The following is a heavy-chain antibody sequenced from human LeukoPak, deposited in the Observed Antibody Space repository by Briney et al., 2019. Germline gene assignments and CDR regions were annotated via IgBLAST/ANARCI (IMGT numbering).Heavy chain of an antibody. J-gene: IGHJ4*02. D-gene: IGHD4-17*01. V-gene: IGHV4-59*01. Sequence: SETLSLTCTLPGGSISSYYWSWIRQPPGKGLEWIGYIYYSGSTNYNPSLKSRVTISVDTSKNQFSLSLSSVTAADTAVYYCARGPTLTSDYWGQGTLVTVSS. CDR1: GGSISSYY. CDR3: ARGPTLTSDY. CDR2: IYYSGST.